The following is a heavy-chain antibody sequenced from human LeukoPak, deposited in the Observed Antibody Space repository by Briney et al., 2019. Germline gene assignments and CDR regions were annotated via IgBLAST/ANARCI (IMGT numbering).Heavy chain of an antibody. V-gene: IGHV1-2*02. Sequence: ASVKVSCKPSGYTFTDHYMHWVRQAPGQGLEWMGWINPKRGGTNYAQKFQGRVTMTRDMSISTAYMELSRLTSDDTAVYYCATPQAGIAAFPPPHFWGQGTLVTVSS. D-gene: IGHD6-6*01. CDR3: ATPQAGIAAFPPPHF. J-gene: IGHJ4*02. CDR2: INPKRGGT. CDR1: GYTFTDHY.